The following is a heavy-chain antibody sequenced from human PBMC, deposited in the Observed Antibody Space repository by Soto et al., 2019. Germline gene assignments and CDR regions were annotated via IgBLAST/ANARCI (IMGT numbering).Heavy chain of an antibody. CDR1: GYRFTSYW. Sequence: PGESLKISCKGFGYRFTSYWIGWVRQMPGKGLEYMGIIYPGDFDTRYSPSFQGQVTISVDNSISTAYLQWSSLKASDTAIYYCARQRKGSGWYDGMDVWGQGTTVTVSS. D-gene: IGHD6-19*01. J-gene: IGHJ6*02. CDR3: ARQRKGSGWYDGMDV. CDR2: IYPGDFDT. V-gene: IGHV5-51*01.